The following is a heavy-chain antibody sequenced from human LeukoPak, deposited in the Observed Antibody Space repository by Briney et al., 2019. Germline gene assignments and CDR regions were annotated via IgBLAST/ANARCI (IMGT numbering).Heavy chain of an antibody. Sequence: PGGSLRLSCVVSGITLSNYGMSWVRQAPGKGLEWVSGISERGGSTNYADSVKGRFIISRDTSRNTVHLQMNSLRVEDTAVYFCAKRGIVIRAVIIIGFHKEAYYFDYWGQGILVTVSS. CDR3: AKRGIVIRAVIIIGFHKEAYYFDY. V-gene: IGHV3-23*01. D-gene: IGHD3-10*01. J-gene: IGHJ4*02. CDR1: GITLSNYG. CDR2: ISERGGST.